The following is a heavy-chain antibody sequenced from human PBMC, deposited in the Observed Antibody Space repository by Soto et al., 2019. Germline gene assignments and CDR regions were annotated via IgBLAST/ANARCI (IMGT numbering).Heavy chain of an antibody. Sequence: PXASLSLTCTVCGDPIDTRRHYWGWIRQPPGKGLEWIGSIYYSGTTYYNPSLKSRVTISADTSKNQFSLKLSSVTAADTAVYYCPRLKPAFTITTYNWFDPCGQRTLVTVSS. CDR1: GDPIDTRRHY. D-gene: IGHD3-22*01. J-gene: IGHJ5*02. V-gene: IGHV4-39*01. CDR3: PRLKPAFTITTYNWFDP. CDR2: IYYSGTT.